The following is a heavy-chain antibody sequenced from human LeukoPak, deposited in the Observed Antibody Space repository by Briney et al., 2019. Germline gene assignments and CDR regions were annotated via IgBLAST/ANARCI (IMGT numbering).Heavy chain of an antibody. D-gene: IGHD3-10*01. CDR3: ARVQGGGFRTADF. CDR1: GFTFSSYA. CDR2: ISGSGDST. Sequence: PGGSLRLSCAASGFTFSSYAMSWVRQAPGKGLEWVLAISGSGDSTYYADSVKGRFTISRDNSRNTVFLQMNSLRGEDTAIYYCARVQGGGFRTADFWGQGTVVTVSS. V-gene: IGHV3-23*01. J-gene: IGHJ4*02.